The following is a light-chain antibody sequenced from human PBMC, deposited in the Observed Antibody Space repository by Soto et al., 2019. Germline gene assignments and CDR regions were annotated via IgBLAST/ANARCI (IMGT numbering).Light chain of an antibody. CDR1: QSVSSSY. CDR2: DAS. J-gene: IGKJ5*01. CDR3: QQRSNWPPGPIT. Sequence: EIVMTQSPATLSVSPGERATLSCRASQSVSSSYLAWYQQKPGQAPRLLIYDASNRATGIPARFSGSGSGTDFTLTISGLEPEDFAVYYCQQRSNWPPGPITFGQGTRLEIK. V-gene: IGKV3D-20*02.